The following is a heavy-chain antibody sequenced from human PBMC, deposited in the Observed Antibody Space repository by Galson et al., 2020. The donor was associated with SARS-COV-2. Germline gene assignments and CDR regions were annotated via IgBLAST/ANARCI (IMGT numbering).Heavy chain of an antibody. V-gene: IGHV1-58*01. D-gene: IGHD3-10*01. CDR3: AAIYGSGSGVD. CDR1: GITFSSAA. Sequence: KISCNASGITFSSAAVQWVRQARGQRLEWIGWIVVGLGKINYAQKFQERVIITRDMSTSTVYMELSSLRPEDTAVYYCAAIYGSGSGVDWGQGALVTVSS. J-gene: IGHJ1*01. CDR2: IVVGLGKI.